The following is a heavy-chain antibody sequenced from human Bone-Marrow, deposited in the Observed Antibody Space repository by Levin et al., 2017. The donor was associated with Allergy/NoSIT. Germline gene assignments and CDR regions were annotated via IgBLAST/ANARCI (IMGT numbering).Heavy chain of an antibody. V-gene: IGHV1-2*06. D-gene: IGHD5-12*01. J-gene: IGHJ5*02. CDR1: GYTFTDYY. CDR2: SNPHSGGT. Sequence: ASVKVSCKASGYTFTDYYIHWVRQAPGQGLEWMGRSNPHSGGTTFAQKFQGRVTMTRDTSISTAYMELSSLGSDDTAVYYCARGERSFGYVLGNRFDPWGQGTLVTVSS. CDR3: ARGERSFGYVLGNRFDP.